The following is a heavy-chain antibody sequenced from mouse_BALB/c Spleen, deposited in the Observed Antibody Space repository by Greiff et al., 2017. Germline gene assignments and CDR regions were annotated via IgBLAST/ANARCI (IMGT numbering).Heavy chain of an antibody. J-gene: IGHJ1*01. D-gene: IGHD2-1*01. CDR2: ISSGSSTI. V-gene: IGHV5-17*02. Sequence: EGQVVESGGGLVQPGGSRKLSCAASGFTFSSFGMHWVRQAPEKGLEWVAYISSGSSTIYYADTVKGRFTISRDNPKNTLFLQMTSLRSEDTAMYYCARGGPLLSWYFDVWGAGTTVTVSS. CDR3: ARGGPLLSWYFDV. CDR1: GFTFSSFG.